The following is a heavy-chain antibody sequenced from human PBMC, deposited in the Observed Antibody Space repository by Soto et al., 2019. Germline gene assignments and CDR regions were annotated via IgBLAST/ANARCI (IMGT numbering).Heavy chain of an antibody. Sequence: GASVKVSCKASGYTFTGYYMHWVRQAPGQGLEWMGWINPNSGGTNYAQKFQGWVTMTRDTSISTAYMELSRLRSDDTAVYYCARGAVAAAGTPFYYYYMDVWGKGTTVTVSS. D-gene: IGHD6-13*01. CDR2: INPNSGGT. J-gene: IGHJ6*03. CDR3: ARGAVAAAGTPFYYYYMDV. V-gene: IGHV1-2*04. CDR1: GYTFTGYY.